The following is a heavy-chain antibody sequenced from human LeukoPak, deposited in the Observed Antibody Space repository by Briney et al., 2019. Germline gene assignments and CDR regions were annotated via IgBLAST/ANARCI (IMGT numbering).Heavy chain of an antibody. J-gene: IGHJ4*02. D-gene: IGHD3-9*01. CDR3: ARGHPPYYDILTGYYLESGRKAFDY. CDR2: INHSGST. V-gene: IGHV4-34*01. Sequence: PSETLSLTCAVYGGSFSGYYWSWIRQPPGKGLEWIGEINHSGSTNYNPSLKSRVTISVDTSKNQFSLKLSSVTAADTAVYYCARGHPPYYDILTGYYLESGRKAFDYWGQGTLVTVSS. CDR1: GGSFSGYY.